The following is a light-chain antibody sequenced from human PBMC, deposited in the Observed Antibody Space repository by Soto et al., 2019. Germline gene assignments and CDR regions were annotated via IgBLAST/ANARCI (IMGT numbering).Light chain of an antibody. CDR2: KVF. J-gene: IGKJ1*01. CDR3: MQGTHWPPT. CDR1: QSLLYSNGNTY. V-gene: IGKV2-30*01. Sequence: DVVMTQSPLSLPVTLGQPASISCRSSQSLLYSNGNTYLHWFQQRPGQSPRRLIYKVFNRDSGVPDRFSCSGSGTDFTLKISRVEAEDVGVYYCMQGTHWPPTFGQGTKVEIK.